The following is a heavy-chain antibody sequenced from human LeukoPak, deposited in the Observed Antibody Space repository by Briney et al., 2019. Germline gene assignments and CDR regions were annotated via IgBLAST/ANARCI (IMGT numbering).Heavy chain of an antibody. J-gene: IGHJ5*02. CDR3: ARDNSVEDTAWWFDP. CDR1: GYTFTSYY. CDR2: INPSGGST. D-gene: IGHD4-23*01. V-gene: IGHV1-46*01. Sequence: ASVKASCKASGYTFTSYYMHWVRQAPGQGLEWMGIINPSGGSTSYAQKFQGRVTMTRDVSTSTDYMGLSSLRSEDTAVYYCARDNSVEDTAWWFDPWGQGTLVTVSS.